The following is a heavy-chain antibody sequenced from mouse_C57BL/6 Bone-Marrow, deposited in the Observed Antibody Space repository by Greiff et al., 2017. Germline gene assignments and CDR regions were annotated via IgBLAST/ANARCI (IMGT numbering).Heavy chain of an antibody. Sequence: QVQLKESGPELVKPGASVKISCKASGYAFSSSWMNWVKQRPGKGLEWIGRIYPGDGDTNYNGKFKGKATLTADKSSSAAYMQLSSLTSEDSAVYFCARSRNLYSNYGGFAYWGQGTLVTVSA. CDR3: ARSRNLYSNYGGFAY. CDR2: IYPGDGDT. J-gene: IGHJ3*01. V-gene: IGHV1-82*01. D-gene: IGHD2-5*01. CDR1: GYAFSSSW.